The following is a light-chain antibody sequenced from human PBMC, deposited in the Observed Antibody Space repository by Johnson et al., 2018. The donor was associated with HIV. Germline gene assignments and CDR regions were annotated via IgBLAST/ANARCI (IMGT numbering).Light chain of an antibody. CDR3: GTWDSNLSGYV. V-gene: IGLV1-51*01. Sequence: QSVLTQPPSVSAAPGQKVTISCSGSSSNIGNKYVSWYQQLPGTAPKVLIYDNNKRPSGIPDRFSGSKSGTSATLGITGLQTGDEADYYCGTWDSNLSGYVFGAGTKVTGL. CDR1: SSNIGNKY. CDR2: DNN. J-gene: IGLJ1*01.